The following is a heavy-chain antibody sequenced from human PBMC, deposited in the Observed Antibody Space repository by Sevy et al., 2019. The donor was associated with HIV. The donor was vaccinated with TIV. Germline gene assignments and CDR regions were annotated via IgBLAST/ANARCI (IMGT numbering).Heavy chain of an antibody. Sequence: GGSLRLSCAASEFTLSRYWMSWVRQAPGKGLEWVANINQDGSEKYYVDSVKGRFTISRDSAENSVYLQMNSLRAEDTALYYCGSGLMRYFDLWGRGTLVTVSS. D-gene: IGHD3-10*01. J-gene: IGHJ2*01. CDR2: INQDGSEK. CDR3: GSGLMRYFDL. V-gene: IGHV3-7*01. CDR1: EFTLSRYW.